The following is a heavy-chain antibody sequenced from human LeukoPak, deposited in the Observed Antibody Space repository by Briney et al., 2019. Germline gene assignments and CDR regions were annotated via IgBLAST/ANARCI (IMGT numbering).Heavy chain of an antibody. V-gene: IGHV3-30-3*01. Sequence: GSLRLSCAATGFTFSNYAIHWGRQAPGKGLEWVAFISDDGSRQHYADSVKGRFTISRDNSKNTLYLQMNSLRAEDTAVYYCAKDQAFGLSGRKGSKAWPDYWGRGTLVTVSS. CDR2: ISDDGSRQ. J-gene: IGHJ4*02. CDR3: AKDQAFGLSGRKGSKAWPDY. CDR1: GFTFSNYA. D-gene: IGHD1-26*01.